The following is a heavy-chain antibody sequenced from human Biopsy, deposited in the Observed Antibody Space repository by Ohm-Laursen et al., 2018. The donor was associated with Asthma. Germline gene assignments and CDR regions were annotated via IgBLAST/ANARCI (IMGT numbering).Heavy chain of an antibody. Sequence: TLSLTCSVSGASVSTPNYWAWIRQPPGKRLEWVGSVYYTGNTYYNQPLKSRLSLSADTSRNQFSLKLRSVTAADAAVYYCARGISRVTGLFDHFDSWGQGTLVTVSS. CDR1: GASVSTPNY. CDR2: VYYTGNT. V-gene: IGHV4-38-2*02. J-gene: IGHJ4*02. D-gene: IGHD2-21*02. CDR3: ARGISRVTGLFDHFDS.